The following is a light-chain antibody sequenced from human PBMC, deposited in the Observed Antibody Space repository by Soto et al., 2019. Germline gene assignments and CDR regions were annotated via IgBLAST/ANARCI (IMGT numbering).Light chain of an antibody. CDR2: ENN. Sequence: QSVLTQPPSVSAAPGQKVTLSCSGSSSNIGNNYVSWYQQLPGTAPKLLIYENNRRPSGIPDRFSGSKSGTSATLGITGLQTGDEAEYYCGTWDSSLSGGVFGTGTKVTVL. CDR3: GTWDSSLSGGV. V-gene: IGLV1-51*02. J-gene: IGLJ1*01. CDR1: SSNIGNNY.